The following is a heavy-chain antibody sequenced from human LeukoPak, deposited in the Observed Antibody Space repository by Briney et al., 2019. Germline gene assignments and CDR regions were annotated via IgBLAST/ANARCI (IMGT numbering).Heavy chain of an antibody. V-gene: IGHV1-8*01. CDR2: MNPSSGNT. D-gene: IGHD1-26*01. CDR3: ARDSGSYGDNWFDP. J-gene: IGHJ5*02. CDR1: GYTFTSYD. Sequence: ASVTVSCKASGYTFTSYDINWVRQATGQGLEWMGWMNPSSGNTGYAQKFQGRVTMTRDTSISTAYMELSRLRSDDTAVYYCARDSGSYGDNWFDPWGQGTLVTVSS.